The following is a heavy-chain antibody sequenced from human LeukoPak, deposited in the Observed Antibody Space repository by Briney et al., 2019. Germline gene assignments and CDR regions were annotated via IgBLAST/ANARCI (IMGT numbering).Heavy chain of an antibody. CDR2: AYDSGIS. CDR1: GGSVSNNH. V-gene: IGHV4-59*02. J-gene: IGHJ4*02. D-gene: IGHD6-19*01. CDR3: ARRAGTGTPVYFDY. Sequence: SETLSLTCTVSGGSVSNNHWSWIRQSTEKGLEWIGYAYDSGISNYNPSLESRATLSVDTSKNQFSLRLTSVTAADTVVYFCARRAGTGTPVYFDYWGQGVLVTVSS.